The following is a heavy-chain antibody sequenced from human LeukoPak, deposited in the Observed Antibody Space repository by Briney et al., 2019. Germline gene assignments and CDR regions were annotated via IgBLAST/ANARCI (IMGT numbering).Heavy chain of an antibody. CDR1: GFTFSSYA. J-gene: IGHJ4*02. Sequence: PGGSLRPSCAASGFTFSSYAMRWVRQAPGKGLEWVAVISYDGSNKYYADSVKGRFTISRDNSKNTLYLQMNSLRAEDTAVYYCARDPSYGDWTYFDYWGQGTLVTVSS. CDR2: ISYDGSNK. D-gene: IGHD4-17*01. V-gene: IGHV3-30-3*01. CDR3: ARDPSYGDWTYFDY.